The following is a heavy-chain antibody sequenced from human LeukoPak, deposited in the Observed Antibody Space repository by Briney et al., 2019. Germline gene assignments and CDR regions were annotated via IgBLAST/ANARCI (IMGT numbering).Heavy chain of an antibody. J-gene: IGHJ2*01. CDR3: VRGRGWYLDL. CDR1: GFTFNGFW. CDR2: IGGSGGNT. Sequence: GGSLRLSCAASGFTFNGFWMSWVRQAPGKGLEWVSVIGGSGGNTNYADSVRGRFTISRDNSKNTLYLQMNSLRAEDTAVYSCVRGRGWYLDLWGRGTQVTVSS. V-gene: IGHV3-23*01.